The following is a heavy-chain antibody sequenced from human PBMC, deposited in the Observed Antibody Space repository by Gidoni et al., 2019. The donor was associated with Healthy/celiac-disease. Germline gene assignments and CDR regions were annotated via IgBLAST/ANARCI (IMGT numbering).Heavy chain of an antibody. CDR3: ARDYSSSWFPYYYYGMDV. J-gene: IGHJ6*02. V-gene: IGHV3-7*01. Sequence: EVQLVESGGGLVQPGGSLRLSCAASGFPLSSSWMSWVRQAPGKGLEWVANIKQDGSEKYYVDSVKGRFTISRDNAKNSLYLQMNSLRAEDTAVYYCARDYSSSWFPYYYYGMDVWGQGTTVTVSS. D-gene: IGHD6-13*01. CDR1: GFPLSSSW. CDR2: IKQDGSEK.